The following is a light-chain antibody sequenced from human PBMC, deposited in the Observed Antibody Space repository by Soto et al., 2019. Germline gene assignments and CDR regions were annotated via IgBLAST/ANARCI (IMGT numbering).Light chain of an antibody. Sequence: DIQMTQSPSSLSASVGDRVTITCRASQSIANYLNWYQQKPGTAPKLLIFAASSLQSGVPSRFSGSGSGTDFTVTISSLQPEDFATYYCQQSYSMPRTFGGGTKVDIK. CDR2: AAS. CDR1: QSIANY. V-gene: IGKV1-39*01. J-gene: IGKJ4*01. CDR3: QQSYSMPRT.